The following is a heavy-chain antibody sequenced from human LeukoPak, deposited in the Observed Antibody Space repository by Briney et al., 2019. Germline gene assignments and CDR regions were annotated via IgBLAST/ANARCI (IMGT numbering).Heavy chain of an antibody. CDR1: GGSISRYY. D-gene: IGHD3-10*01. CDR3: ARQNGSRIRYCFDP. J-gene: IGHJ5*02. CDR2: IYYSGST. Sequence: PSETLSLTCTVSGGSISRYYWSWVRQPPGKGLEWIGYIYYSGSTNYNPSLKSRVTISVDTSKNQFSLKLSSVTAADTAVYYCARQNGSRIRYCFDPSGPGTLVTVSS. V-gene: IGHV4-59*08.